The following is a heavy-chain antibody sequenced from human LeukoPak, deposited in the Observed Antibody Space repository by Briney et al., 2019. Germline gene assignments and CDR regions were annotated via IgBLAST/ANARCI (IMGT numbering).Heavy chain of an antibody. V-gene: IGHV1-18*01. D-gene: IGHD4-11*01. CDR1: GYTFTSYG. Sequence: ASVKVSCKASGYTFTSYGISWVRQAPGQGLEWMGWISAYNGNTNYAQKLQGRVTMTTDTSTSTAYMELRSLRSDDTAVYYCAREGLHDYSSYYYYYGMDVWGQGTTVTVSS. J-gene: IGHJ6*02. CDR2: ISAYNGNT. CDR3: AREGLHDYSSYYYYYGMDV.